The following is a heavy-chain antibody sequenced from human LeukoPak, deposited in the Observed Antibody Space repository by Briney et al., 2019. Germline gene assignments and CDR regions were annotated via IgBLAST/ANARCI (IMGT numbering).Heavy chain of an antibody. D-gene: IGHD2-2*01. Sequence: GGSLRLSCAASGFTFSSYSTNWVRQAPGKGLEWVLSISSSSSYIYYADSVKGRFTISRDNAKNSLYMQMNSLRAEDTAVYYCARDLCSSTSCYPRGYAFDIWGQGTMVTVSS. V-gene: IGHV3-21*01. CDR2: ISSSSSYI. J-gene: IGHJ3*02. CDR3: ARDLCSSTSCYPRGYAFDI. CDR1: GFTFSSYS.